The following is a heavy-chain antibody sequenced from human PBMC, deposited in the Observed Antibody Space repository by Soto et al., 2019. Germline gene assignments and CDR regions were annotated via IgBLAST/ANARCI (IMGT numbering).Heavy chain of an antibody. CDR2: ISGSGGST. V-gene: IGHV3-23*01. Sequence: RLSCAASGFTFSSYAMSWVRQAPGKGLEWVSAISGSGGSTYYADSVKGRFTISKDNSKNTLYLQMNSLRAEDTAVYYCAKPTYYYDSSGYYYETYYFDYWGQGTLVTVSS. CDR1: GFTFSSYA. J-gene: IGHJ4*02. CDR3: AKPTYYYDSSGYYYETYYFDY. D-gene: IGHD3-22*01.